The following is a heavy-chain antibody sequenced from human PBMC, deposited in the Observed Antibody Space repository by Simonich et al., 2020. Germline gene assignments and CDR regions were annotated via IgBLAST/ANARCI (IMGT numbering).Heavy chain of an antibody. CDR3: ARDGGNCSGGSCYWYFDL. V-gene: IGHV1-2*06. Sequence: QVQLVQSGAEVKKPGASVKVSCKASGYTFPGYYMHWVRQAPGQGLEWMGRNKPNRGGTNYEQKLQGRVTKTRDTSIRTAYMELSRLRADDTAVYYGARDGGNCSGGSCYWYFDLWGRGTLVTVSS. D-gene: IGHD2-15*01. CDR1: GYTFPGYY. J-gene: IGHJ2*01. CDR2: NKPNRGGT.